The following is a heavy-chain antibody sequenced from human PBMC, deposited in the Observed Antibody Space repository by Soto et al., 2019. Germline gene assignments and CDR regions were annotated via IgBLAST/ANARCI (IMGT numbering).Heavy chain of an antibody. V-gene: IGHV1-18*01. CDR1: GYTFTSYG. Sequence: ASVKVSCKASGYTFTSYGISWVRQAPGQGLDWMGWISAYNGNTNYAQKLQGRVTMTTDTSTSTAYMELRSLRSDDTAVYYCARGPSRYYYGSGSYYNVDPWGQGTLVTVSS. J-gene: IGHJ5*02. D-gene: IGHD3-10*01. CDR3: ARGPSRYYYGSGSYYNVDP. CDR2: ISAYNGNT.